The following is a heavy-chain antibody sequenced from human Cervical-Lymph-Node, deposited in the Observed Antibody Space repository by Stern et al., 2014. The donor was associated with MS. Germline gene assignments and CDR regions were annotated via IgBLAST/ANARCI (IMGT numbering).Heavy chain of an antibody. CDR1: GYTFPTYA. J-gene: IGHJ6*02. CDR3: ARDLKEANIFYYYGMDF. CDR2: INAGNGNT. Sequence: QVQLGQSGAEVKKPGASVKVSCKASGYTFPTYAIHWVRQAPGQRLEWMGWINAGNGNTRYSPKFQGRVTISRDTFASIVYMELSSLRSEDTAVYYCARDLKEANIFYYYGMDFWGQGTTVTVSS. V-gene: IGHV1-3*01. D-gene: IGHD2/OR15-2a*01.